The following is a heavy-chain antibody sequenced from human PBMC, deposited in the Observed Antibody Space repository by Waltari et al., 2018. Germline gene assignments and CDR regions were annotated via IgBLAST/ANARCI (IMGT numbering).Heavy chain of an antibody. V-gene: IGHV4-39*01. CDR3: ARIYGSGSPIPSVDY. CDR1: GGSISRSNYY. D-gene: IGHD3-10*01. Sequence: QLQLQESGPGLVKPSETLSLTCTVSGGSISRSNYYWGWIRQPPGRGRDWIASIYHSGSTYYNPSLKSRVTISVDTSKNQFSLKLTSVTAADTAVYYCARIYGSGSPIPSVDYWGQGTLVTVSS. CDR2: IYHSGST. J-gene: IGHJ4*02.